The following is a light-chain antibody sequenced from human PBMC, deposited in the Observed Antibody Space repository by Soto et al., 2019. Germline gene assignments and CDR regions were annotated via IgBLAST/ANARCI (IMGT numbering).Light chain of an antibody. V-gene: IGLV2-23*02. J-gene: IGLJ2*01. CDR2: EVS. Sequence: QSVLTQPASVSGSPGQSITISCTGTSSDVGRYNLVSWYQQHPGKAPKLIIYEVSKWPSGVSNRFSGSKSGNTAALTISGLQAEDEADYYCCSYAGSTTYVVFSGGTKLTVL. CDR3: CSYAGSTTYVV. CDR1: SSDVGRYNL.